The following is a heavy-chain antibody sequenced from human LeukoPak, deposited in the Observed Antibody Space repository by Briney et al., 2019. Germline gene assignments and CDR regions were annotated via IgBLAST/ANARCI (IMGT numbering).Heavy chain of an antibody. D-gene: IGHD5-18*01. CDR3: ARDSSYGSYYFDY. V-gene: IGHV3-21*01. Sequence: GGSLRLSCAASGFTFSSYSMNWVRQAPGKGLEWVSSISSSSSYIYYADSVKGRFTISRDNAKSSLYLQMNSLRAEDTAVYYCARDSSYGSYYFDYWGQGTLVTVSS. CDR2: ISSSSSYI. CDR1: GFTFSSYS. J-gene: IGHJ4*02.